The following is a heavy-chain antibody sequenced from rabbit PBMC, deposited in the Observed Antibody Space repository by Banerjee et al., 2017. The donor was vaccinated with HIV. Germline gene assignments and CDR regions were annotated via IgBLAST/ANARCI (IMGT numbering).Heavy chain of an antibody. V-gene: IGHV1S45*01. CDR3: ARCDGSIHGWGFDL. Sequence: QEQLKETGGGLVQPGGSLPLSCKASGFDFSSYYMSWVRQAPGKGLEWIGCISAGGSDTSYSAPGANGRFTLSQPSSTTVSLQMTSLTAADTAAYFCARCDGSIHGWGFDLWGPGTLVTV. CDR1: GFDFSSYYM. J-gene: IGHJ6*01. CDR2: ISAGGSDTS. D-gene: IGHD4-2*01.